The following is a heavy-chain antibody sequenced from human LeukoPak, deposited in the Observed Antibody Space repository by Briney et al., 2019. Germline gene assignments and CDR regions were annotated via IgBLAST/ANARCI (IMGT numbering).Heavy chain of an antibody. CDR2: IAADGAS. V-gene: IGHV3-23*01. D-gene: IGHD3-10*01. J-gene: IGHJ4*02. Sequence: PGGSLRLSCAHSVSSFRNHFMSWVVQTSETGLEWVSSIAADGASWYADSVRGRFTISRDKSQNILYLQMNSLRADDTAIYYCAEGPNFGSWSAVDYWGQGSLVTVSS. CDR3: AEGPNFGSWSAVDY. CDR1: VSSFRNHF.